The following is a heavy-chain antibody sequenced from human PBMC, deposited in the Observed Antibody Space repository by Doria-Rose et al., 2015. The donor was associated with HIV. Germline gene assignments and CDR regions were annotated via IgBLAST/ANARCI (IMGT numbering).Heavy chain of an antibody. CDR3: ARIKSSRWYHKYYFDF. CDR1: GVSLSSPGMG. Sequence: QVTLKESGPVLVKPTETLTLTCTVSGVSLSSPGMGVSWIRQSPVKALEWLANNFSDDERSYKTSLKSRLTIFRGTSKSQVVLTMTDMDPVDTATYYCARIKSSRWYHKYYFDFWGQGTLVIVPA. J-gene: IGHJ4*02. D-gene: IGHD6-13*01. V-gene: IGHV2-26*01. CDR2: NFSDDER.